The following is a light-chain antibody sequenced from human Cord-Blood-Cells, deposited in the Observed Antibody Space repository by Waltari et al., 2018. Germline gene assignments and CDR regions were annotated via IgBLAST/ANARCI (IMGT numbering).Light chain of an antibody. Sequence: DIVMPQSPLSLPVTPGEPASISSRSSPRLLHSNGYNYLDWYLPKPRQSPQLLIYLGSNPGSGVPDRFSVSGPGTDVTLKISRVEAADVGVYYGRQALQTPPYTFGQGTKLEIK. V-gene: IGKV2-28*01. CDR1: PRLLHSNGYNY. CDR2: LGS. CDR3: RQALQTPPYT. J-gene: IGKJ2*01.